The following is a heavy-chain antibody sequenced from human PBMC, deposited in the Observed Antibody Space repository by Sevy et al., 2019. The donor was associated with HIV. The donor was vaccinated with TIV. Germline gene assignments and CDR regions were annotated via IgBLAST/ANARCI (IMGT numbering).Heavy chain of an antibody. Sequence: ASVKVSCKASGYTFTSYGISWVRQAPGQGLEWMGWISAYNGNTNSERKLQGRVTMTTETSTSPAYMELRSLRSDDTAVYYCARGRYYDSSGYYPPSGMDVWGQGTTVTVSS. D-gene: IGHD3-22*01. CDR2: ISAYNGNT. V-gene: IGHV1-18*01. CDR1: GYTFTSYG. CDR3: ARGRYYDSSGYYPPSGMDV. J-gene: IGHJ6*02.